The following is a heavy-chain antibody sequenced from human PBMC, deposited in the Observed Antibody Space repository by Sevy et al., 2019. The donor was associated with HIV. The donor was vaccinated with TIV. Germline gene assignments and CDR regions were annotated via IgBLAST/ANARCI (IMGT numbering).Heavy chain of an antibody. CDR2: IYYSGST. CDR1: GGSISSYY. Sequence: SETLSLTCTVSGGSISSYYWSWIRQPPGKGLEWIGHIYYSGSTNYNPSLKSRVTISVDTSKNQFSLKLSSVTAADTAVYYCARLYSGYDSYFDYWGQGTLVTVSS. J-gene: IGHJ4*02. D-gene: IGHD5-12*01. V-gene: IGHV4-59*01. CDR3: ARLYSGYDSYFDY.